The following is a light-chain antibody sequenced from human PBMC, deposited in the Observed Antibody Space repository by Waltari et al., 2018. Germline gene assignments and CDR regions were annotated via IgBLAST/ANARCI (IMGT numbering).Light chain of an antibody. Sequence: DIQMTQSPSSLSASVGDRVTITCRASENVNNYLNWYQQKPGKAPKLLIYKASTLQSGVPSRFSGSGYGTDYTFTISSLQSEDVATYYCQHNYGTPWTFGQGTKVEIK. J-gene: IGKJ1*01. V-gene: IGKV1-39*01. CDR2: KAS. CDR3: QHNYGTPWT. CDR1: ENVNNY.